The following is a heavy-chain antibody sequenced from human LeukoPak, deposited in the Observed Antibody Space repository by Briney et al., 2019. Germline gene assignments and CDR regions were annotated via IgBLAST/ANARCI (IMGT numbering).Heavy chain of an antibody. V-gene: IGHV1-2*02. CDR2: INPNNSGT. D-gene: IGHD3-22*01. CDR1: GYTFTGYY. J-gene: IGHJ4*02. CDR3: AISYSYDSSGYYSFYFDY. Sequence: GASVKVSCKASGYTFTGYYVHWVRQAPGQGLEWMGWINPNNSGTNYAQKFQGRVTMTRDTSISTAYMELSRLRSDDTAVYYCAISYSYDSSGYYSFYFDYWGQGTLVTVSS.